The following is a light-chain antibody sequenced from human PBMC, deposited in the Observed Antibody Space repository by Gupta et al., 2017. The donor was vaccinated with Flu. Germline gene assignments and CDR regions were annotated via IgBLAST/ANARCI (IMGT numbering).Light chain of an antibody. CDR3: ETWDSSLNVGV. V-gene: IGLV1-51*01. Sequence: STSKIGSNRVSWYQQLPGTAPKLLIYENDKRPSGIPDRFSGSKSGTSATLAVTGLQTGDEADYYCETWDSSLNVGVFGTGTKVTVL. J-gene: IGLJ1*01. CDR1: TSKIGSNR. CDR2: END.